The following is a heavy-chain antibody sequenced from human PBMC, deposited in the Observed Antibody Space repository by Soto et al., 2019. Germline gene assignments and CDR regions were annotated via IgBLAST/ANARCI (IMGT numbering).Heavy chain of an antibody. CDR2: TSNSGST. CDR3: ARGGGSTKVDY. D-gene: IGHD2-2*01. J-gene: IGHJ4*02. V-gene: IGHV4-31*03. CDR1: GGSITSSGYY. Sequence: QVQLQESGPGLVKPSQTLSLTCTVSGGSITSSGYYWSWIRQHPGEGLEWIGFTSNSGSTSYNPSLKSRVTISEDTSSNQSSLNLRSVTAAETAVYYCARGGGSTKVDYWGQGTLVTVSP.